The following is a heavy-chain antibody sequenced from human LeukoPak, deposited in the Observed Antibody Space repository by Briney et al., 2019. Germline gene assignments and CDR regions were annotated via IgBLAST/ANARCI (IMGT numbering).Heavy chain of an antibody. CDR1: GFTFDDYA. J-gene: IGHJ6*02. V-gene: IGHV3-9*01. CDR2: ISWNSGSI. D-gene: IGHD3-3*01. CDR3: AKDILDDFWSGYYELDFGMDV. Sequence: GGSLRLSCAASGFTFDDYAMHWVRQAPGKGLEWVSGISWNSGSIGYADSVKGRFTISRDNAKNSLYLQMNSLRAEDTALYYCAKDILDDFWSGYYELDFGMDVWGQGTTVTVSS.